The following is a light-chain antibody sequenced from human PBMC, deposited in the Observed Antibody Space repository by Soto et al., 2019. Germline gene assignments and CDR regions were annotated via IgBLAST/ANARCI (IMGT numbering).Light chain of an antibody. CDR2: EVS. V-gene: IGLV2-14*01. J-gene: IGLJ1*01. CDR1: SSDVGGYNH. CDR3: SSYTSSSTLYV. Sequence: QSVLTQPASVSGSPGQSITISCTGSSSDVGGYNHVSWYQQHPGKAPKLMIYEVSNRPSGVSNRFSGSKSGNTASLTISGLQAEYEADYYCSSYTSSSTLYVFGTGTKLTVL.